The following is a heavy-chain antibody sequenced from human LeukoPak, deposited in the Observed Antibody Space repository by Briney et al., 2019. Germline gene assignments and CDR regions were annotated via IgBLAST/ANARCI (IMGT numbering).Heavy chain of an antibody. CDR3: ARVRGVKEFSYMDV. J-gene: IGHJ6*03. Sequence: PSETLSLTCSVSSGSISSHYWSWIRQPPGKGLEWIGYIYYSGSTNYNPSLKSRLTISVDTSKNQFSLKLRSVIAADTAVYYCARVRGVKEFSYMDVWGKGTTVTISS. V-gene: IGHV4-59*11. D-gene: IGHD3-10*01. CDR1: SGSISSHY. CDR2: IYYSGST.